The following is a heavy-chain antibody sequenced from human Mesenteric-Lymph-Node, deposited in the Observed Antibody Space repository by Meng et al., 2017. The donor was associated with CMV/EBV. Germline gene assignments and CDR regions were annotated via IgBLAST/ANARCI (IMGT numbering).Heavy chain of an antibody. J-gene: IGHJ5*02. D-gene: IGHD3-10*01. CDR1: GGSFSGYY. CDR3: ARSYGSGSSRFDP. V-gene: IGHV4-34*01. Sequence: SETLSLTCAVYGGSFSGYYWTWIRQPPGKGLEWIGEIKHGGNTKYNPSLKSRVTMSLDTSKNQVSLTLTSMTAADTALYYCARSYGSGSSRFDPWGQGTQVTVSS. CDR2: IKHGGNT.